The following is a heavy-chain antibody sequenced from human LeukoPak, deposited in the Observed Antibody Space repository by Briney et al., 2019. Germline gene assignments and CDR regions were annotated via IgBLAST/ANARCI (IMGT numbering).Heavy chain of an antibody. CDR1: GVSLSNYA. CDR2: ISASGGDT. J-gene: IGHJ4*02. CDR3: AKASYYYDSSGYYRLGYFNY. Sequence: GCPRVSCAASGVSLSNYAMNWVRQALGGGLGWVSRISASGGDTYYADSVKGRFTISRENSKNTLYLQMNTLRAEDTAVYYCAKASYYYDSSGYYRLGYFNYWGQGTLVTVSP. D-gene: IGHD3-22*01. V-gene: IGHV3-23*01.